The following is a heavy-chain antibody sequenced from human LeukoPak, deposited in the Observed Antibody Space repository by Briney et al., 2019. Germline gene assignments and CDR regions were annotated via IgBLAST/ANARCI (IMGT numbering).Heavy chain of an antibody. CDR3: ARDYSPYGDIQLWQALGRDGLDY. D-gene: IGHD5-18*01. CDR2: ISSSSSTI. J-gene: IGHJ4*02. CDR1: GFTFSSYW. Sequence: GGSLRLSCAASGFTFSSYWMSWVRQAPGKGLEWVSYISSSSSTIYYADSVKGRFTISRDNAKNSLYLQMNSLRAEDTAVYYCARDYSPYGDIQLWQALGRDGLDYWGQGTLVTVSS. V-gene: IGHV3-48*04.